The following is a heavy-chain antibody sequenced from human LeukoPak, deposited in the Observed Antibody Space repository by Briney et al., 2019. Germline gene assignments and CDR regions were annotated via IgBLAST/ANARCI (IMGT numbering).Heavy chain of an antibody. CDR2: IWSDGSSK. J-gene: IGHJ4*02. Sequence: GGSLRLSCAASGFTFSSYGMHWVRQAPGKGLEWVAVIWSDGSSKHYADSVKGRFTISRDNSKNTLYLHMNSLTAEDTAVYYCAKELSGRCLDYWGQGTLVTVSS. D-gene: IGHD2-15*01. CDR1: GFTFSSYG. CDR3: AKELSGRCLDY. V-gene: IGHV3-30*02.